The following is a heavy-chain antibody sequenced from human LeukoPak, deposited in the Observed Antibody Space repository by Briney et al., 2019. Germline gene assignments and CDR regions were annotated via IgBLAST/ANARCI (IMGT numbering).Heavy chain of an antibody. CDR3: ARGRATNAFDI. J-gene: IGHJ3*02. Sequence: ASVKVSCKASGYTFSSYYMHWVRQAPGQGLEWMGIINPSGGSTNYAQKFQGRVTMTRDTSTSTVYMELSSLRSEDTAVYYCARGRATNAFDIWGQGTMVTVSS. CDR1: GYTFSSYY. V-gene: IGHV1-46*01. CDR2: INPSGGST.